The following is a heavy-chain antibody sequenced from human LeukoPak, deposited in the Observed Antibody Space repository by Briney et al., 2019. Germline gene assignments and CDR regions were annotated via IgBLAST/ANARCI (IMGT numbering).Heavy chain of an antibody. J-gene: IGHJ4*02. CDR3: ARRLTGAYFDY. V-gene: IGHV4-59*08. CDR2: IYYSGST. D-gene: IGHD1-14*01. CDR1: GGSISSYY. Sequence: SETLSLTCTVSGGSISSYYWSWIRQPPGKGVGWIGYIYYSGSTNYNPSLKSRVTISVDTSKNQCSLKLSSVTAAETAVYYCARRLTGAYFDYWGQGTLVTVSS.